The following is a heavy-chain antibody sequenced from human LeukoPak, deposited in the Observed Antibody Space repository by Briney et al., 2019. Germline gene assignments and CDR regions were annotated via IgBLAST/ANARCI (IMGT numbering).Heavy chain of an antibody. CDR3: ASEQVTAYDILTGYFRAFDI. D-gene: IGHD3-9*01. V-gene: IGHV1-46*03. J-gene: IGHJ3*02. CDR1: GYTFTSYY. Sequence: ASVKVSCKASGYTFTSYYMHLVRQAPGQGLEWMGIINPSGGSTSYAQKFQGRVTMTRDTSTSTVYMELSSLRSEDTAVYYFASEQVTAYDILTGYFRAFDIWGQGTMVTVSS. CDR2: INPSGGST.